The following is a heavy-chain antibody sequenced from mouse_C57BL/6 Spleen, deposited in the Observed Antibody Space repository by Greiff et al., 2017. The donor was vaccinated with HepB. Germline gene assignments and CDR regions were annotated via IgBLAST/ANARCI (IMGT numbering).Heavy chain of an antibody. J-gene: IGHJ1*03. Sequence: QVQLQQPGPELVKPGASVKLSCKASGYTFTSYWMHWVKQRPGQGLEWIGNINPSNGGTNYNEKFKSKATLTVDKSSSTAYMQLSSLTSEDSAVYYCARSKLSIDRYFDVWGTGTTVTVSS. CDR1: GYTFTSYW. CDR3: ARSKLSIDRYFDV. CDR2: INPSNGGT. V-gene: IGHV1-53*01. D-gene: IGHD1-3*01.